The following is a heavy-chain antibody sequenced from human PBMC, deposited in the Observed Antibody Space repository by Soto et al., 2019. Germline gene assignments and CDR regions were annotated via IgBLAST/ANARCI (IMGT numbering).Heavy chain of an antibody. CDR3: ARAGRGIVVVPAAYDY. J-gene: IGHJ4*02. CDR1: GVSFSGYY. V-gene: IGHV4-34*01. Sequence: SETLSLTCAVYGVSFSGYYWSLIRQPPGKGLEWIGEINHSGSTNYNPSLKSRVTISVDTSKNQFSLKLSSVTAADTAVYYCARAGRGIVVVPAAYDYWGQGTLVTVSS. D-gene: IGHD2-2*01. CDR2: INHSGST.